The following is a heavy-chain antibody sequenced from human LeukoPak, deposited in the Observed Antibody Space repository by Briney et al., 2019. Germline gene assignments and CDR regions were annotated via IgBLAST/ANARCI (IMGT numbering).Heavy chain of an antibody. D-gene: IGHD2-15*01. CDR1: GFTFSNYR. Sequence: GSLRLSCAASGFTFSNYRMSWVRQAPGKGLEWVANIKQDGSEKYYVDSVKGRFTISRDNAKNSLYLQMNSLRAEDTAVYYCARVRYCSGGTCYGVDYWGQGTLVTVSS. J-gene: IGHJ4*02. CDR3: ARVRYCSGGTCYGVDY. V-gene: IGHV3-7*05. CDR2: IKQDGSEK.